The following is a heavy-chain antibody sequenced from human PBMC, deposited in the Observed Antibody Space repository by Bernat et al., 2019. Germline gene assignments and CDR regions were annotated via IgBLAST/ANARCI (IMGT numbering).Heavy chain of an antibody. CDR1: GGSFSGYY. J-gene: IGHJ4*02. Sequence: QVQLQQWGAGLLKPSETLSLTCAVYGGSFSGYYWSWIRQPPGKGLAWIGEINHSGSTNDNPSPKSRGTISADTSTNQFSLKLSSVTAADTAVYYCARADYGDYGGHFDYWGQGTLVTVSS. D-gene: IGHD4-17*01. CDR3: ARADYGDYGGHFDY. CDR2: INHSGST. V-gene: IGHV4-34*01.